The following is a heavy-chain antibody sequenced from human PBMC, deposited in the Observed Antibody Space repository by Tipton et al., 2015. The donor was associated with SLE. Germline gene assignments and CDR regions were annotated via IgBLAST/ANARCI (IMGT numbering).Heavy chain of an antibody. CDR1: GGSIISNNW. Sequence: TLSLTCAVSGGSIISNNWWSWVRQPPGKGLEWIGEIYHSGSTNYNPSLKSRVTISVDTSKNQFSLKLSSVTAADTAVYYCARGRLGDSQHHFDYWGQGTLVTVSS. V-gene: IGHV4-4*02. CDR3: ARGRLGDSQHHFDY. J-gene: IGHJ4*02. CDR2: IYHSGST. D-gene: IGHD1-26*01.